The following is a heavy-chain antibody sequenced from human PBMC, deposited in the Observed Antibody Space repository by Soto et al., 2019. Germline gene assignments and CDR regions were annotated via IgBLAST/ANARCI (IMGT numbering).Heavy chain of an antibody. D-gene: IGHD3-10*01. CDR1: GGTFSSYA. Sequence: ASVKVSCKASGGTFSSYAISWVRQAPGQGLEWMGGIIPIFGTANYAQKFQGRVTITADESTSTAYMELSSLRSEDTAVYYCAMIWFGEFNYYYYMDVWGKGTTVTVSS. J-gene: IGHJ6*03. CDR2: IIPIFGTA. CDR3: AMIWFGEFNYYYYMDV. V-gene: IGHV1-69*13.